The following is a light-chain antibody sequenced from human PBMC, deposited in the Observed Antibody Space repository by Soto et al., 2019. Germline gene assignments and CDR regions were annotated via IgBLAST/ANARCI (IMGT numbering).Light chain of an antibody. V-gene: IGLV3-21*02. Sequence: SYELTQPPSVSVAPGQTASITCGGDNIVSRSVHWYQQKPGQAPVVVVNDDSDRPSGIPEGFSGSNSGNTATLTISRVEAGDEADYYCQVWDNYSASFGGGTQLTVL. CDR2: DDS. CDR3: QVWDNYSAS. CDR1: NIVSRS. J-gene: IGLJ2*01.